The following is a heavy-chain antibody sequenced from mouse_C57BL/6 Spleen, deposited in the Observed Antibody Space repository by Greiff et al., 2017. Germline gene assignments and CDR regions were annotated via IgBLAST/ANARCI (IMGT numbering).Heavy chain of an antibody. CDR1: GFNITNTY. V-gene: IGHV14-3*01. Sequence: VQLQQSVAELVRPGASVKLSCTASGFNITNTYMHWVQQRPEQGLEWIGRIDPANGNSKYAPKLQGKATITADTSSNTAYLKLSSLTSDDTSIYSCAPNWDYFDYWGQGTSLTVSS. D-gene: IGHD4-1*01. CDR3: APNWDYFDY. CDR2: IDPANGNS. J-gene: IGHJ2*02.